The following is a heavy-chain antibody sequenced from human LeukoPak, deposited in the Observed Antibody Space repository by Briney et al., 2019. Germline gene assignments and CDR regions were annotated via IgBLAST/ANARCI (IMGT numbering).Heavy chain of an antibody. J-gene: IGHJ4*02. Sequence: GGSLRLSCAASGFTFSSYEMNWVRQALGKGLEWVSYISSSGSTIYYADSVKGRFTVSRDNAKNSLYLQMNSLRAEDTAVYYCARTRRELGDRESLDYWGQGTLVTVSS. CDR1: GFTFSSYE. D-gene: IGHD3-10*01. CDR3: ARTRRELGDRESLDY. CDR2: ISSSGSTI. V-gene: IGHV3-48*03.